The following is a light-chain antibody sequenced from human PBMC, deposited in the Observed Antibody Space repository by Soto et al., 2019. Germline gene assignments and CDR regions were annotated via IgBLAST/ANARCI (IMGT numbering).Light chain of an antibody. CDR2: AAS. CDR1: QGISNY. V-gene: IGKV1-27*01. Sequence: DIQMTQSPSSLSTSVGDRVTITCRASQGISNYFAWYQQKPGKVPKLLISAASTLQSGVPSRFSGSGYGTDFTLTISSLQPEDVATYYCQKCGIAPFTFGGGTKVELK. CDR3: QKCGIAPFT. J-gene: IGKJ4*01.